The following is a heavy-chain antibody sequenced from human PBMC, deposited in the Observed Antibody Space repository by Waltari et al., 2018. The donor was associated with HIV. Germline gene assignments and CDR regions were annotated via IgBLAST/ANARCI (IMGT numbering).Heavy chain of an antibody. CDR1: GYSFSNYW. Sequence: EVQLVQSGAEVKKSGESLKISCKGSGYSFSNYWIGWVRQMPGKGLEWMGIIYPDDSDSRYSPSFQGQVTISADKSISTAYLQWGSLKASDTAMYFCARRFYYDSRGSHWYFDLWGRGTLVTVSS. CDR2: IYPDDSDS. CDR3: ARRFYYDSRGSHWYFDL. V-gene: IGHV5-51*01. J-gene: IGHJ2*01. D-gene: IGHD3-22*01.